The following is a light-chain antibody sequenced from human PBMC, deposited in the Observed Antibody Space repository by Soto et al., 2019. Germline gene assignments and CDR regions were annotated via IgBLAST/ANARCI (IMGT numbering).Light chain of an antibody. CDR1: QAIRND. J-gene: IGKJ5*01. CDR3: LQYYSYPQT. CDR2: VAS. Sequence: DIQMTQSPSSLSASVGDRVTITCRASQAIRNDLAWYQQKPGKAPERLIYVASSLQSGVPSRFSGSGSGTEFSLAITSLQPEDFATYYCLQYYSYPQTFGQGTRLEIK. V-gene: IGKV1-17*01.